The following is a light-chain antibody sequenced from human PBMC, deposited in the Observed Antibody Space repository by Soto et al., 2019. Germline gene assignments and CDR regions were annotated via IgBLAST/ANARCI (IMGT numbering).Light chain of an antibody. CDR2: DVN. J-gene: IGLJ2*01. Sequence: QSALTQPHSVSGSPGQSVTISCTGTSSDVGGYNYVSWYQQHPGKAPKLMIFDVNKRPSRVPDRFSGSKSDNTASLTISGLQAEDEADYYCATWDDSLSGPVFGGGTKLTVL. CDR1: SSDVGGYNY. V-gene: IGLV2-11*01. CDR3: ATWDDSLSGPV.